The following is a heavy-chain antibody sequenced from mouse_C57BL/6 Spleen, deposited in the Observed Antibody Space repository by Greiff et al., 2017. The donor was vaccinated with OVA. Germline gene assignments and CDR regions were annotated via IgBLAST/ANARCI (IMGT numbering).Heavy chain of an antibody. Sequence: VQLKQSGAELARPGASVKLSCKASGYTFTSYGISWVKQRTGQGLEWIGEIYPRSGNTYYNEKFKGKATLTADKSSSTAYMELRSLTSEDSAVYFCANYYGSSPYWYFDVWGTGTTVTVSS. V-gene: IGHV1-81*01. J-gene: IGHJ1*03. CDR2: IYPRSGNT. D-gene: IGHD1-1*01. CDR3: ANYYGSSPYWYFDV. CDR1: GYTFTSYG.